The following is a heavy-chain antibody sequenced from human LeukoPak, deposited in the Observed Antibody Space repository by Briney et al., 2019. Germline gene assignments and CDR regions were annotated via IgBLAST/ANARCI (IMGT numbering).Heavy chain of an antibody. CDR1: GYTFTSYD. J-gene: IGHJ4*02. V-gene: IGHV1-8*01. CDR2: MNPNSGNT. Sequence: GASVKVSCKASGYTFTSYDINWVRQATGQGLEWMGWMNPNSGNTGYAQKFQGRVTMTRNTSISTAYMGLSSLRSEDTAVYYCARGPHILTGYEMVHWGQGTLVTVSS. D-gene: IGHD3-9*01. CDR3: ARGPHILTGYEMVH.